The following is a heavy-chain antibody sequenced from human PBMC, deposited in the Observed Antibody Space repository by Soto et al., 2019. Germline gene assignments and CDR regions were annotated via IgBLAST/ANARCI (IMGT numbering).Heavy chain of an antibody. Sequence: SETLSLTCAVYGGSFSGYYWSWIRQPPGKGLEWIGEINHSGSTNYNPSLKSRVTISVDTSKNQFSLKLSSVTAADTAVYYCARGYCSSTSCYKGKSGPRYSYGSYYFGYWGQGTLVTVS. CDR2: INHSGST. CDR1: GGSFSGYY. CDR3: ARGYCSSTSCYKGKSGPRYSYGSYYFGY. D-gene: IGHD2-2*02. J-gene: IGHJ4*02. V-gene: IGHV4-34*01.